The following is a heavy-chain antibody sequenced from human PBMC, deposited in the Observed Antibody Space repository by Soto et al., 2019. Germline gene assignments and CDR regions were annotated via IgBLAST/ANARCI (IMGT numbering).Heavy chain of an antibody. Sequence: ASVKVSCTASGYTFTSYGISWVRQAPGQGLEWMGWISAYNGNTNYAQKLQGRVTMTTDTSTSTAYMELRSLRSDDTAVYYCARDPPTGNYYYYYMDVWGKGTTVTVSS. J-gene: IGHJ6*03. D-gene: IGHD4-4*01. CDR3: ARDPPTGNYYYYYMDV. CDR2: ISAYNGNT. CDR1: GYTFTSYG. V-gene: IGHV1-18*01.